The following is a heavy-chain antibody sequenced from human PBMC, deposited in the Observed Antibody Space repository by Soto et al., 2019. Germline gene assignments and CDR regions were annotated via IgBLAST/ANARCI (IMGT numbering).Heavy chain of an antibody. Sequence: SETLSLTCAVYGGSFSGYYWSWIRQPPGKGLEWIGEINHSGSTNYNPSLKSRVTISVDTSKNQFSLKLSSVTAADTAVYYCTSVFGYDYVWGSYRTNWFDPWGQGTLVTVSS. J-gene: IGHJ5*02. CDR1: GGSFSGYY. CDR2: INHSGST. V-gene: IGHV4-34*01. CDR3: TSVFGYDYVWGSYRTNWFDP. D-gene: IGHD3-16*02.